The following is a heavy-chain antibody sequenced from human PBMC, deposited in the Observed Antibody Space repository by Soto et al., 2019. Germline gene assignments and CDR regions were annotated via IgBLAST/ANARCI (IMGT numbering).Heavy chain of an antibody. V-gene: IGHV4-59*01. J-gene: IGHJ4*02. CDR2: VHNSGTT. CDR3: ARRWSGTDY. D-gene: IGHD3-10*01. CDR1: GGSISVYY. Sequence: QVHLQESGPGLVKPSETLSLSCTVSGGSISVYYWNWIRQPPGKGLEWIGYVHNSGTTSYNPSFGSRVTMSLDTSKNQFSQTLTSVTAADTAVYYCARRWSGTDYWGQGTLVTVSS.